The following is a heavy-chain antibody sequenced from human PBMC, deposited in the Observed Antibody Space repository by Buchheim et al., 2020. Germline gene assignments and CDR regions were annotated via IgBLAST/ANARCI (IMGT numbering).Heavy chain of an antibody. CDR3: AKGRSSTSSAIEDYFDY. Sequence: EVQLLESGGGLVQPGGSPRLSCAASGFTFSSYAMSWVRQAPGKGLEWVSAISGSGGSTYYADSVKGRFTISRDNSKNTLYLQMNSLRAEDTAVYYCAKGRSSTSSAIEDYFDYWGQGTL. CDR1: GFTFSSYA. CDR2: ISGSGGST. V-gene: IGHV3-23*01. J-gene: IGHJ4*02. D-gene: IGHD2-2*01.